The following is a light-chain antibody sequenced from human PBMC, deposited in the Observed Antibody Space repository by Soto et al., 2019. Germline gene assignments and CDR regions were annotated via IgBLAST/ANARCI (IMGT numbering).Light chain of an antibody. Sequence: GTSSNIGGYNVVSWYQQHPGKAPKVLIYEGTKRPSGVSNRFSGSQSGTTASLTISGLQAEDEADYYCCSYVGATTYVFGSGTKSPS. CDR2: EGT. CDR3: CSYVGATTYV. CDR1: SSNIGGYNV. V-gene: IGLV2-23*01. J-gene: IGLJ1*01.